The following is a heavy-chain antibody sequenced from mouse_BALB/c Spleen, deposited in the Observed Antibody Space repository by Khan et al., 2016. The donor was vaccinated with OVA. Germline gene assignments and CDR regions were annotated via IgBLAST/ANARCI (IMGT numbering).Heavy chain of an antibody. CDR3: ARMARK. CDR2: TNPTNGRT. V-gene: IGHV1S81*02. J-gene: IGHJ2*01. Sequence: VQLQQSGAELVKAGASVKMSCKASGYTFTSYWMHWVKQRLGQGLEWFAETNPTNGRTYYNEKFKSKATIPADTSSNTAYLQLSSLTSEDTAVYYCARMARKWGQGTTLTVSS. CDR1: GYTFTSYW.